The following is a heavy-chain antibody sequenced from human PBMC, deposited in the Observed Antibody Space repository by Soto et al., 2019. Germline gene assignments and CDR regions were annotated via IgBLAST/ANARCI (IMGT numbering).Heavy chain of an antibody. CDR1: GGTFSSYA. Sequence: SVKVSCKASGGTFSSYAISWVRQAPGQGLEWMGGIIPIFGTANYAQKFQGRVTITADESTSTAYMELSSLRSEDTAVYYCARGAGYDILTGYYVPWFDPWGQGTLVTVSS. CDR2: IIPIFGTA. CDR3: ARGAGYDILTGYYVPWFDP. J-gene: IGHJ5*02. D-gene: IGHD3-9*01. V-gene: IGHV1-69*13.